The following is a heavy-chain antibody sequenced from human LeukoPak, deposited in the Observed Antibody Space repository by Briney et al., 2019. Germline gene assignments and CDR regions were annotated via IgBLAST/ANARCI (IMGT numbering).Heavy chain of an antibody. CDR1: GYTFTGYY. D-gene: IGHD2-15*01. CDR2: INPNSGGT. V-gene: IGHV1-2*02. CDR3: ARVSPSPRIGYCSGGSCYSEYNWFDP. J-gene: IGHJ5*02. Sequence: ASVKVSCKASGYTFTGYYMHWVRQAPGQGLEWMGWINPNSGGTNYAQKFQGRVTMTRDTSISTAYMELSRLRSDDTAVYYCARVSPSPRIGYCSGGSCYSEYNWFDPWGQGTLVTVSS.